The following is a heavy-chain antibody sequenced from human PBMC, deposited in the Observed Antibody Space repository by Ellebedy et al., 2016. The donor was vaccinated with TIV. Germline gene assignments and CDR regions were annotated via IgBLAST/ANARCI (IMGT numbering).Heavy chain of an antibody. J-gene: IGHJ4*02. D-gene: IGHD3-10*01. CDR3: ARTTAYGSGNYPFDY. CDR1: GGSISSSNYY. Sequence: SETLSLXCTVSGGSISSSNYYWGWIRQPPGKGLEWIGSIHYSGSTYYNPSLKSRVTISGDTSKSQFSLKLSSVTAADTAVYYCARTTAYGSGNYPFDYWGQGTLVTVSS. V-gene: IGHV4-39*01. CDR2: IHYSGST.